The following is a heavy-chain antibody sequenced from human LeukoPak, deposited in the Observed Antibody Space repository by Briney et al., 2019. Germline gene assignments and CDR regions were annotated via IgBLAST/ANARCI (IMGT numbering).Heavy chain of an antibody. J-gene: IGHJ4*02. CDR2: ITSSGGTI. Sequence: GGSLRLSCAASGFTFSSYEMNWVRQAPGKGREWVSYITSSGGTIYYADSVKGRFTISRDNAKNSLYLQMNSLRAEDTAVYYCARGVFRAVIKDWGQGTLVTVSS. D-gene: IGHD3-10*01. V-gene: IGHV3-48*03. CDR1: GFTFSSYE. CDR3: ARGVFRAVIKD.